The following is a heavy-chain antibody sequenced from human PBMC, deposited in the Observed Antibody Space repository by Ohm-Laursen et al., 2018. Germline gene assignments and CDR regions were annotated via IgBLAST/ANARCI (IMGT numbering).Heavy chain of an antibody. CDR1: GFTFSSYA. J-gene: IGHJ6*02. Sequence: GSLRLSCSASGFTFSSYAMSWVRQAPGKGLEWVSAISGSGGSTYYADSVKGRFTISRDNSKNTLYLQMNSLRAEDTAVYYCAKDSSKDYGQYYYGMDVWGQGTTVTVSS. D-gene: IGHD4-17*01. CDR3: AKDSSKDYGQYYYGMDV. CDR2: ISGSGGST. V-gene: IGHV3-23*01.